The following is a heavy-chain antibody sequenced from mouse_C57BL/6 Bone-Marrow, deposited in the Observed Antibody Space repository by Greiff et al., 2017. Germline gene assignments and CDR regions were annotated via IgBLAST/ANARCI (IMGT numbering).Heavy chain of an antibody. CDR2: IWTGGGT. CDR1: GFSLTSYA. D-gene: IGHD3-2*02. V-gene: IGHV2-9-1*01. CDR3: ARKSSGYGWFAY. J-gene: IGHJ3*01. Sequence: VKVVESGPGLVAPSQSLSITCTASGFSLTSYAISWVRQPPGKGLEWLGVIWTGGGTNYYSALKSRLSISKDNSKSQVFLKMNSLQTDDTARYYCARKSSGYGWFAYWGQGTLVTVSA.